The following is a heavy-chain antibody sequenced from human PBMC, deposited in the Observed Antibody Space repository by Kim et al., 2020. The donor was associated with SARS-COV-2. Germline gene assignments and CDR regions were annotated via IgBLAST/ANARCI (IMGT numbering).Heavy chain of an antibody. CDR1: GFLFSSYA. V-gene: IGHV3-23*01. D-gene: IGHD3-16*02. CDR2: ISGSGGST. J-gene: IGHJ4*02. Sequence: GGSLRLSCAASGFLFSSYAMNWVRQAPGKGLEWISGISGSGGSTEYADSVKGRFIISRDNSKNTLYLQMNSLRAEDTAVYYCARDRALFNWDLSPPWGQGTGVRVS. CDR3: ARDRALFNWDLSPP.